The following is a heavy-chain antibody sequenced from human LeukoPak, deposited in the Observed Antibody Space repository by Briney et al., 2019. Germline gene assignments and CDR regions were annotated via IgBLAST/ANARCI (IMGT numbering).Heavy chain of an antibody. J-gene: IGHJ5*02. V-gene: IGHV3-21*01. CDR2: ISSSSSYI. CDR1: GFTFSSYS. Sequence: GGSLRLSCAASGFTFSSYSMNWVRQAPGKGLEWVSSISSSSSYIYYADSVKGRFTISRDNAKNSLYLQMNSLRAEDTAVYYCATGVVTASWFDPWGQGTLVTVPS. D-gene: IGHD2-21*02. CDR3: ATGVVTASWFDP.